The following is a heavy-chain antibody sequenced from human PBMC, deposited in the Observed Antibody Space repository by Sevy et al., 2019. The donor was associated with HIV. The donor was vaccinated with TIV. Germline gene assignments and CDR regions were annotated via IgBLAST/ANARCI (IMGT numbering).Heavy chain of an antibody. CDR2: ISGNAAST. CDR1: GFTFSDYS. Sequence: GGSLRLSCAASGFTFSDYSMSWVRQAPGKGLEWVSAISGNAASTYYADAVKGRFTISRDSSKNTLYLQMNSLRAEDMAIFYCARQRYTYGSDFDYWGQGTLVTVSS. V-gene: IGHV3-23*01. J-gene: IGHJ4*02. CDR3: ARQRYTYGSDFDY. D-gene: IGHD5-18*01.